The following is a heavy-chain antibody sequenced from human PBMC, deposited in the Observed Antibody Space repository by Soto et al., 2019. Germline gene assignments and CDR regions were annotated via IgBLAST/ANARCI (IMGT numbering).Heavy chain of an antibody. J-gene: IGHJ6*02. CDR2: ISYDGSNK. Sequence: GGSLRLSCAASGFTFSTYAMHWVRQAPGKGLEWVAVISYDGSNKYYADSVKGRFTISRDNSKNTLYLQMNSLRAEDTAVYYCARTPEPSLDVWGQGTTVTVSS. CDR1: GFTFSTYA. CDR3: ARTPEPSLDV. V-gene: IGHV3-30-3*01.